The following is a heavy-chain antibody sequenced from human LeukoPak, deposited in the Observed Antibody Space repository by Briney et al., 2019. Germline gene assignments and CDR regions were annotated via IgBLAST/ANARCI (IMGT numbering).Heavy chain of an antibody. CDR1: GNIFNTYG. CDR2: INVHKGNT. J-gene: IGHJ3*02. D-gene: IGHD3-22*01. CDR3: ARDQAGGVVAQTPSGDDAFDI. V-gene: IGHV1-18*01. Sequence: ASVKVSCKDSGNIFNTYGFSWVRQAPGQGLEWIGWINVHKGNTNYAQKFQGRVTMTADTSTSTVYMELSSLRSEDTAVYYCARDQAGGVVAQTPSGDDAFDIWGQGTMVTVSS.